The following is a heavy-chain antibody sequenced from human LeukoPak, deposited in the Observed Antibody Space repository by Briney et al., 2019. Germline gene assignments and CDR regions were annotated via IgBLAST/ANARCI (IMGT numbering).Heavy chain of an antibody. J-gene: IGHJ4*02. D-gene: IGHD4-17*01. CDR1: GYTFTGYY. CDR2: INPNSGGT. V-gene: IGHV1-2*02. Sequence: GASVKVSCKASGYTFTGYYIHWVRQAPGQGLEWMGWINPNSGGTNYARKLQGRVTMTRDTSISTAYMELSRLRSDDTAVYYCARYSTVTVYYFDYWGQGTLVTVSS. CDR3: ARYSTVTVYYFDY.